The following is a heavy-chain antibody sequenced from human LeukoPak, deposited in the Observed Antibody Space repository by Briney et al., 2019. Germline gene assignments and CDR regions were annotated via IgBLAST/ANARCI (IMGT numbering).Heavy chain of an antibody. CDR2: IYYTGST. D-gene: IGHD1-26*01. CDR1: GGSITSSTYY. Sequence: SETLSLTCTVSGGSITSSTYYWGWIRQPPGKGLEWIGSIYYTGSTYSNPSLKSRVTIFVDTSKKQFSLKLSSVTATAVYYCVIFIMGTTTTDYWGQGTLVTVSS. J-gene: IGHJ4*02. V-gene: IGHV4-39*01. CDR3: VIFIMGTTTTDY.